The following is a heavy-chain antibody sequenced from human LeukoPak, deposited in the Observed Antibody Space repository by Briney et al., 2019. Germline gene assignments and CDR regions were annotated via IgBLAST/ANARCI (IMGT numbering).Heavy chain of an antibody. D-gene: IGHD3-22*01. CDR1: GCTFSDYY. CDR2: ISSSGSNT. CDR3: PRYFYDNSGYYPVFDY. V-gene: IGHV3-11*03. Sequence: PGGSLRLSCAASGCTFSDYYMSWIRQAPGKGLEWVSYISSSGSNTNYADSVKGRFTISRDNAKNSLYLQMNSLRAEDTAVYYCPRYFYDNSGYYPVFDYWGQGALVTVSS. J-gene: IGHJ4*02.